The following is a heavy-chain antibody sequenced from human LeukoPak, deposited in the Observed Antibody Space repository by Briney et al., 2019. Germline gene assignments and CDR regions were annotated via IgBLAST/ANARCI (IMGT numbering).Heavy chain of an antibody. CDR1: GFTFSSHG. CDR2: ISPSGGIT. Sequence: GGSLRLSCAASGFTFSSHGMNWVRQAPGKGLEWVSGISPSGGITYYTDSVKGRFTISRDNSKNTVSLQMNSLRGEDTAVYYCAKASSAGDSSSWNYWGQGILVTVSS. V-gene: IGHV3-23*01. D-gene: IGHD6-13*01. J-gene: IGHJ4*02. CDR3: AKASSAGDSSSWNY.